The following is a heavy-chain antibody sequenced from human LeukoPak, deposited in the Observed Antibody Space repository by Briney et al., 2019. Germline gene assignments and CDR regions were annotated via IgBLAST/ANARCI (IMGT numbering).Heavy chain of an antibody. V-gene: IGHV5-51*01. J-gene: IGHJ4*02. Sequence: PAESLKISCKGSGYRYSDYWIGWVRQMPGKGLEWMGIIYGGDSETRYSPSLQGQVTISADKSINTAYLQWSSLKASDTAMYYCARTTTYSSGWYGAYWGQGTLVTVSS. CDR1: GYRYSDYW. CDR3: ARTTTYSSGWYGAY. D-gene: IGHD6-19*01. CDR2: IYGGDSET.